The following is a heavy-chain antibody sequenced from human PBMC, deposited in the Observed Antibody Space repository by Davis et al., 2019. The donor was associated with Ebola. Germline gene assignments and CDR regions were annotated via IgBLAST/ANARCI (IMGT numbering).Heavy chain of an antibody. CDR3: AKDLRGEIDY. CDR1: GFTFTNYR. V-gene: IGHV3-48*01. J-gene: IGHJ4*02. D-gene: IGHD3-10*01. Sequence: GESLKISCAASGFTFTNYRMHWVRQAPGKGLEWVSYISDSSTTIYYADSVKGRFTISRDNAKNSLYLQMNSLRAEDTAVYYCAKDLRGEIDYWGQGTLVTVSS. CDR2: ISDSSTTI.